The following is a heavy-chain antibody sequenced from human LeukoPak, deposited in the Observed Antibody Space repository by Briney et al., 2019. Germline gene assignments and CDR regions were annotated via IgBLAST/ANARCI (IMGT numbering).Heavy chain of an antibody. V-gene: IGHV3-48*02. Sequence: GGSLRLSCAASGFTLSCYGMNWVRQAPGKVLEWVSSIRSSSRTMYYAGCVTRRFTISRDNAKNALYLQMNRLRDEDTGVYYCAKDESGSYFSWSVGYSDYWGQGTLVTVSS. CDR3: AKDESGSYFSWSVGYSDY. CDR2: IRSSSRTM. J-gene: IGHJ4*02. CDR1: GFTLSCYG. D-gene: IGHD1-26*01.